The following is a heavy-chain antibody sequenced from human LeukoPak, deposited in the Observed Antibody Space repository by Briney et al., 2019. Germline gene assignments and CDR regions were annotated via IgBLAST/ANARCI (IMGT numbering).Heavy chain of an antibody. J-gene: IGHJ4*02. CDR1: GFTFSSYS. Sequence: GGSLRLSCAASGFTFSSYSMNWVRPAPGEGLEWVSSISSSSYIYYADSVKGRFTISRDNAKNSLYLQMNSLRAEDTAVYYCARDRNTVFDYWGQGTLVTVSS. V-gene: IGHV3-21*01. D-gene: IGHD1-14*01. CDR2: ISSSSYI. CDR3: ARDRNTVFDY.